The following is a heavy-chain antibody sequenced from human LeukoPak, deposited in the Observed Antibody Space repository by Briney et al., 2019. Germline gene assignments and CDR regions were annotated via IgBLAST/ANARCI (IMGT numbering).Heavy chain of an antibody. CDR3: ARDRIPLDGSGSYYDY. Sequence: GGSLRLSCAASGFTFSSYWMSWVRQAPGKGLEWVANIKQDGGEKYYVDSVKGRFTISRDNAKNSLYLQMNSLRAEDTAVYYCARDRIPLDGSGSYYDYWGQGTLVTVSS. J-gene: IGHJ4*02. CDR1: GFTFSSYW. CDR2: IKQDGGEK. D-gene: IGHD3-10*01. V-gene: IGHV3-7*01.